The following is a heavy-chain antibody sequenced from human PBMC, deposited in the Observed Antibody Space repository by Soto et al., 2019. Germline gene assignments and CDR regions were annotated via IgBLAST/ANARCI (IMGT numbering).Heavy chain of an antibody. D-gene: IGHD5-18*01. Sequence: EVQLVESGGGLVKPGGSLRLSCAASGFTFSNAWMSWVRQAPGKGLEWVGRIKSKTDGGTTDYAAPVKGRFTISRDDSKNTLYLKMTSLKTEDAAVYYCTTDTAMVDGGYWGQGTLVTVSS. CDR1: GFTFSNAW. J-gene: IGHJ4*02. CDR2: IKSKTDGGTT. CDR3: TTDTAMVDGGY. V-gene: IGHV3-15*01.